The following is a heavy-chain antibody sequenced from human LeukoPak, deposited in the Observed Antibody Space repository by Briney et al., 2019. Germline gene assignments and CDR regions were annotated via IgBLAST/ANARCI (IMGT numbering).Heavy chain of an antibody. D-gene: IGHD3-3*01. J-gene: IGHJ4*02. CDR2: ISWNSGSI. CDR3: ARDVHTYYDFWSGYGDVDY. Sequence: GGSLRLSCAASGFTFDDYAMHWVRQAPGKGLEWVSGISWNSGSIGYADSVKGRFTISRDNSKNTLYLQMNSLRAEDTAVYYCARDVHTYYDFWSGYGDVDYWGQGTLVTVSS. CDR1: GFTFDDYA. V-gene: IGHV3-9*01.